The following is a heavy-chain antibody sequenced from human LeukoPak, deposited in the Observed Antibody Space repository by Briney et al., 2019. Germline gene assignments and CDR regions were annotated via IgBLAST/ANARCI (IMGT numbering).Heavy chain of an antibody. CDR1: GGSISSYY. CDR3: ASVLSSSGWYDGWFDP. CDR2: IYYSGSP. J-gene: IGHJ5*02. Sequence: SETLSLTCTVSGGSISSYYWSWIRQPPGKGLEWIGYIYYSGSPNYNPSLKSRVTISVDTSKNQFSLKLSSVTAADTAVYYCASVLSSSGWYDGWFDPWGQGTLVTVSS. V-gene: IGHV4-59*01. D-gene: IGHD6-19*01.